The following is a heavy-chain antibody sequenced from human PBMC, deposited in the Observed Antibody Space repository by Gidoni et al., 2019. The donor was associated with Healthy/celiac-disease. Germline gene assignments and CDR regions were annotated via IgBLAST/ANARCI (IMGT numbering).Heavy chain of an antibody. CDR3: AKDLKDWRSLGSFDY. J-gene: IGHJ4*02. CDR1: GFPFSSYA. V-gene: IGHV3-23*01. D-gene: IGHD3-16*01. CDR2: ISGSGGST. Sequence: EVQLLESGGGLVQPGGALRPSCAASGFPFSSYAMSWVRQAPGKGLEWGSAISGSGGSTYYADSVKGRFTISRDNSKNTLYLQMNSLRAEDTAVYYCAKDLKDWRSLGSFDYWGQGTLVTVSS.